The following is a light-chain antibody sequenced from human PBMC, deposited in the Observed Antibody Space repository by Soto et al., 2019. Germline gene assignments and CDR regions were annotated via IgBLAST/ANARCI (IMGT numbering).Light chain of an antibody. CDR3: QQYGSSRTWT. CDR1: QSVSSY. J-gene: IGKJ1*01. V-gene: IGKV3-20*01. Sequence: IVMTQSPATLSVSPGERATLSCRASQSVSSYLAWYQQKPGQAPRLLIYGASSRATGIPDRFSDSGSGTDFTLTISRLEPEDFAVYYCQQYGSSRTWTFGQGTKVDIK. CDR2: GAS.